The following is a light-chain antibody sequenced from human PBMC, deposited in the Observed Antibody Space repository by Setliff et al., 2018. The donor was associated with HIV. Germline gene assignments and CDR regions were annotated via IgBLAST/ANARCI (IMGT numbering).Light chain of an antibody. CDR2: DVT. Sequence: QSVLTQPASVSGSPGQSITIPCTGSISDIGSHNFVSWYQQHPGKAPKLIISDVTKRPSGVSDRFSGSKSGHTASLTISGLQGEDEADYYCSSYTTSSTYVFGSGTKVTVL. V-gene: IGLV2-14*03. CDR3: SSYTTSSTYV. J-gene: IGLJ1*01. CDR1: ISDIGSHNF.